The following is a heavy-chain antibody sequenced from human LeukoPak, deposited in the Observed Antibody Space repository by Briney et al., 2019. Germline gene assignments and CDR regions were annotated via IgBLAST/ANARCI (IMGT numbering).Heavy chain of an antibody. Sequence: PGGSLRLSCAASAFTVSNNYMSWVRQAPGKGLEWVGRIKSKPDGGTTDYSAPVKGRFSISRDDSKNTLYLQMNSLQSEDTAVYYCTLYCESTSCFAGWLDPWGQGTLVTVSS. CDR2: IKSKPDGGTT. V-gene: IGHV3-15*01. CDR1: AFTVSNNY. CDR3: TLYCESTSCFAGWLDP. D-gene: IGHD2-2*01. J-gene: IGHJ5*02.